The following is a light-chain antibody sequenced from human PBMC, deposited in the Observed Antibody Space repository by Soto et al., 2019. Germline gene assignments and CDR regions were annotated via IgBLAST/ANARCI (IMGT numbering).Light chain of an antibody. V-gene: IGKV3-15*01. Sequence: EIVMTQSPATLSVSPGESATLSCRASQSVSSNLAWHQQKPGQAPRILMYDASTRATGISARFSGSGSGTEFTLTISSLQSEDFAVYYCQHYHNWPITFGKGTRLEI. CDR3: QHYHNWPIT. CDR1: QSVSSN. CDR2: DAS. J-gene: IGKJ5*01.